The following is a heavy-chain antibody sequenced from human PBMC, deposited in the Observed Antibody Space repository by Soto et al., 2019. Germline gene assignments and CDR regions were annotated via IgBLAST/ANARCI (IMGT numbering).Heavy chain of an antibody. J-gene: IGHJ6*02. CDR1: GGSISSSSYY. D-gene: IGHD3-16*01. Sequence: SETLSLTCTVSGGSISSSSYYWGWIRQPPGKGLEWIGSIYYSGSTYYNPSLKSRVTISVDTSKNQFSLKLSSVTAADTAVYYCASLGGYYGMDVWGQGTTVTVS. V-gene: IGHV4-39*01. CDR2: IYYSGST. CDR3: ASLGGYYGMDV.